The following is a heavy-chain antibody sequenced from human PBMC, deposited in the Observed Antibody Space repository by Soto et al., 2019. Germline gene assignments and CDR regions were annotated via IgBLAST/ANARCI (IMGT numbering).Heavy chain of an antibody. V-gene: IGHV3-30*18. Sequence: QVQLVESGGGVVQPGRSLRLSCAASGFTFSSYGMHWVRQAPGKGLVWVAVISYDGSNKYYADSVKGRFTISRDNSKNTLYLQMNSLRAEDTAVYYCAKDGSGGAWGQGTLVTVSS. D-gene: IGHD1-1*01. CDR2: ISYDGSNK. CDR1: GFTFSSYG. J-gene: IGHJ5*02. CDR3: AKDGSGGA.